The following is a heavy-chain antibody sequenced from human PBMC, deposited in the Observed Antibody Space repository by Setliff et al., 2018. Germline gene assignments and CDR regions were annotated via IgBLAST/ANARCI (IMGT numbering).Heavy chain of an antibody. CDR1: GGSVSSGDYF. CDR2: IYHSGNT. CDR3: ARVRNTQNGFFDY. J-gene: IGHJ4*02. D-gene: IGHD1-1*01. V-gene: IGHV4-30-2*01. Sequence: SETLSLTCTVSGGSVSSGDYFWTWIRQPPGKGLEWIGHIYHSGNTYYNPSLNSRLTISVDTSKNQFSLRLTSVTAADTAIYYCARVRNTQNGFFDYWSQGTLVTVSS.